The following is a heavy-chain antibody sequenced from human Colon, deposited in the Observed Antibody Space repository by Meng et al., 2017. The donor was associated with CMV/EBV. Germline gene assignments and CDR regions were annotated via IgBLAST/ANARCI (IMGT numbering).Heavy chain of an antibody. D-gene: IGHD3-22*01. CDR2: IKEDGSEK. Sequence: GGSLRLSCEVFGFSFSSYWMSWVRQGSGKGLEWVAQIKEDGSEKYYVDSVRGRFTISRDNAKNSLYLQMNSLRAEDTAVYYCARGAEYYYDSSGPLYWGQGTLVTVSS. CDR1: GFSFSSYW. V-gene: IGHV3-7*01. CDR3: ARGAEYYYDSSGPLY. J-gene: IGHJ4*02.